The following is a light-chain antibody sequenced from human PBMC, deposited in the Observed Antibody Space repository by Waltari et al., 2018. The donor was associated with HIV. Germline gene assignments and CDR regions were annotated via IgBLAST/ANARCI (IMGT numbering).Light chain of an antibody. Sequence: IVFTQSPCTLSLSPGARATLSCRASQSLDSSYLAWYQQKTGQAPRPLIYTTSGRATGIPDRFSGSGSGTDFTLTISRLGPEDFAVYYCQQSATFGQGTKVEMK. CDR3: QQSAT. CDR1: QSLDSSY. CDR2: TTS. J-gene: IGKJ1*01. V-gene: IGKV3-20*01.